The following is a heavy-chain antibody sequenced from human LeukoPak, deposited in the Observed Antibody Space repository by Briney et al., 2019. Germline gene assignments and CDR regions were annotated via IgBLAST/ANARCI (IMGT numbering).Heavy chain of an antibody. CDR3: ARVRVPTEYYYYTMDV. CDR1: GFSFSTYG. J-gene: IGHJ6*02. V-gene: IGHV3-33*01. D-gene: IGHD4-17*01. CDR2: IWYDGSNK. Sequence: GGSLRLSCAASGFSFSTYGMHWVRQAPGKGLEWVAVIWYDGSNKFYADSVKGRFTISKDISKNTLYLQMNSLRAEDTAVYCCARVRVPTEYYYYTMDVWGQGTTVTVSS.